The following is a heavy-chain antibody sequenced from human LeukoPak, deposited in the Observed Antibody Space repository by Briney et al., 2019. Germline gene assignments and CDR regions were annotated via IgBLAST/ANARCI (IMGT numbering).Heavy chain of an antibody. CDR1: GFTFSSYS. J-gene: IGHJ3*02. CDR2: ISSRSSTI. Sequence: GGSLRLSCAASGFTFSSYSMNWVRQAPGKGLEWVSYISSRSSTIYYADSVKGRFTISRDNSKNTLYLQMDSLRPEDTAVYYCAKKWSGDYDSSGINDAFDIWGQGTMVTVSS. CDR3: AKKWSGDYDSSGINDAFDI. V-gene: IGHV3-48*01. D-gene: IGHD3-22*01.